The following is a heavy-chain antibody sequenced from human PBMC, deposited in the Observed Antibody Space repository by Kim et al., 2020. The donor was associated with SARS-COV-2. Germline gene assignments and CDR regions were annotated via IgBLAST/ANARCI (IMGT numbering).Heavy chain of an antibody. V-gene: IGHV3-33*01. D-gene: IGHD6-13*01. CDR2: KWYDESNI. J-gene: IGHJ3*02. CDR3: PRDMGSSVGDAFEI. CDR1: GITFSRSG. Sequence: GGSLRLSCAASGITFSRSGMHWVRQAPGKGLEWVALKWYDESNIYYAESVKGRFTISRDNSKNTLYLQMNSLRPEDTAVYYCPRDMGSSVGDAFEIWGQGALITVSS.